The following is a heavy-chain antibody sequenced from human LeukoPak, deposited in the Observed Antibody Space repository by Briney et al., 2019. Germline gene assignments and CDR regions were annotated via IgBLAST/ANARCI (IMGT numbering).Heavy chain of an antibody. V-gene: IGHV4-30-4*08. CDR2: IYYSGST. J-gene: IGHJ6*03. D-gene: IGHD6-6*01. Sequence: SQTLSLTCTVSGGSISSGDYYWSWIRQPPGKGLEWIGYIYYSGSTYYNPSLKSRVTISVDTSKNQFSLKLSSVTAADTAVYYCARSELDNRSSPNEDYYDYYYMDLWGKGTTVTLSS. CDR1: GGSISSGDYY. CDR3: ARSELDNRSSPNEDYYDYYYMDL.